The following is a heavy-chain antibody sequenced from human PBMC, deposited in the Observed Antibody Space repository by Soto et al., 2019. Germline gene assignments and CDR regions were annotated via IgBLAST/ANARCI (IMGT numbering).Heavy chain of an antibody. CDR1: GGTFSSYA. V-gene: IGHV1-69*06. CDR3: ARELGIAIYNWFDP. CDR2: IIPIFGTA. D-gene: IGHD6-13*01. J-gene: IGHJ5*02. Sequence: ASVKVSCKASGGTFSSYAISWVRQAPGQGLEWMGGIIPIFGTANHAQKFQGRVTITADKSTSTAYMELSSLRSEDTAVYYCARELGIAIYNWFDPWGQGTLVTVSS.